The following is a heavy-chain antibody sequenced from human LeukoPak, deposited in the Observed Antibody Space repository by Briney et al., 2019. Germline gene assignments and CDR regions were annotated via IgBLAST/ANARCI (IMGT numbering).Heavy chain of an antibody. J-gene: IGHJ4*02. D-gene: IGHD3-22*01. CDR2: ISYDGSNK. Sequence: GRSLRLSCAASGFTFSSYAMHWVRQAPGKGLEWVAVISYDGSNKYYADSVKGRFTISRDNSKNTLYLQMNSLRAEDTAVYYCAKDVYYYDSSGYYYGICDYWGQGTLVTVSS. CDR3: AKDVYYYDSSGYYYGICDY. V-gene: IGHV3-30-3*01. CDR1: GFTFSSYA.